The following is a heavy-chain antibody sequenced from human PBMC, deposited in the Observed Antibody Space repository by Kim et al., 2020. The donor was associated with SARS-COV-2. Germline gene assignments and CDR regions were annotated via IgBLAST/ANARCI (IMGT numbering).Heavy chain of an antibody. V-gene: IGHV3-48*04. CDR1: GFTFSSYS. CDR2: ISSSSSTI. CDR3: ARVGHTRGHLWGVGDYYFDY. D-gene: IGHD5-18*01. J-gene: IGHJ4*02. Sequence: GGSLRLSCAASGFTFSSYSMNWVRQAPGKGLEWVSYISSSSSTIYYADSVKGRFTISRDNAKNSLYLQMNSLRAGDTAVYYCARVGHTRGHLWGVGDYYFDYWGQGTLVTVSS.